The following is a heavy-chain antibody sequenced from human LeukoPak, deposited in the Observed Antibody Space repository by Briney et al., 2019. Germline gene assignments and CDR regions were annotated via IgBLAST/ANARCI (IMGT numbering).Heavy chain of an antibody. CDR1: GITFSTYS. CDR2: INNIGGST. D-gene: IGHD1-1*01. Sequence: QSGGSLRLSCVASGITFSTYSMHWVRQAPGKGLEFVSTINNIGGSTYYVDSVKGRFTISRDNSKNTLYLQMGSLRAEDMAVYYCARDREGSFEILTTWGQGTLVTVSS. CDR3: ARDREGSFEILTT. J-gene: IGHJ4*02. V-gene: IGHV3-64*02.